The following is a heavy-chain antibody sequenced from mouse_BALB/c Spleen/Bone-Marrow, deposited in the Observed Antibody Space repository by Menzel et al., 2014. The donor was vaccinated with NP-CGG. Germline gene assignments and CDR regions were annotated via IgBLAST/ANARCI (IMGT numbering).Heavy chain of an antibody. J-gene: IGHJ2*01. Sequence: QVQLKESGAELVRPGTSVKISCKASGYTFTNYWLSWVKQRPGHGLEWIGDIYPGGGYTNFNERFKGKATLTADTSSSTAYMQLSSLTSEDSAVYFCAREEYGNYVRFIDYWGRGTPLPVSS. D-gene: IGHD2-10*02. CDR2: IYPGGGYT. V-gene: IGHV1-63*02. CDR3: AREEYGNYVRFIDY. CDR1: GYTFTNYW.